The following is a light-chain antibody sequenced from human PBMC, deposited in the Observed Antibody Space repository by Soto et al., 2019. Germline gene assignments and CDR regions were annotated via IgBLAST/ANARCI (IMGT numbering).Light chain of an antibody. V-gene: IGLV7-43*01. J-gene: IGLJ2*01. CDR3: LLLYGDGAL. Sequence: QAVVTQEPSLTVSPGGTVTLTCAFSTGAVTSDNSPNWIQQKPGQAPRPLIYGTSDKHSWTPARFSGSLLGDKAALTLSGVQPEDEAEYYCLLLYGDGALFGGGTQLTVL. CDR2: GTS. CDR1: TGAVTSDNS.